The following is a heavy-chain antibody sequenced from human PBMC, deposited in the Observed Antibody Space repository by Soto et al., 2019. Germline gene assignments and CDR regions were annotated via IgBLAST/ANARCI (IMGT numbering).Heavy chain of an antibody. V-gene: IGHV1-18*01. D-gene: IGHD2-2*01. Sequence: ASVKVSCKASGYTFTSYGISWVRQAPGQGLEWMGWISAYNGNADYAQKIQGRVTMTTDTSTSTGYMELRSLISDDTAVYYCARVHSYCSSTSCLDYWGQGTLVTVSS. CDR1: GYTFTSYG. J-gene: IGHJ4*02. CDR3: ARVHSYCSSTSCLDY. CDR2: ISAYNGNA.